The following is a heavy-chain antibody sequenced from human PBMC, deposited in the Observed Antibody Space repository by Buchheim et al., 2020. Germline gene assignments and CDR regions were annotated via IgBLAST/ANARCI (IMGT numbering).Heavy chain of an antibody. CDR1: GFTFSSYW. CDR2: IKQDGSEK. J-gene: IGHJ4*02. CDR3: AREYSSGWSWGGSRYFDY. V-gene: IGHV3-7*01. D-gene: IGHD6-19*01. Sequence: EVQLVESGGGLVQPGGSLRLSCAASGFTFSSYWMSWVRQAPGKGLEWVANIKQDGSEKYYVDSVKGRFTISRDNAENSLYLQMNSLSAEHTAVYYCAREYSSGWSWGGSRYFDYWGQGTL.